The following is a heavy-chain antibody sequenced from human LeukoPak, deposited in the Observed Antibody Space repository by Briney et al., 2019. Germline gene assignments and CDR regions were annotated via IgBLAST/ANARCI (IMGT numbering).Heavy chain of an antibody. CDR2: INHSGST. V-gene: IGHV4-34*01. CDR3: ARTTVTTWVADDYYYMDV. D-gene: IGHD4-17*01. Sequence: PSETLSLTCAVYGGSFSGYYWSWIRQPPGKGLEWIGEINHSGSTNYNPSLKSRVTISVDTSKNQFSLKLSSVTAADTAVYYCARTTVTTWVADDYYYMDVWGKGTTVTVSS. CDR1: GGSFSGYY. J-gene: IGHJ6*03.